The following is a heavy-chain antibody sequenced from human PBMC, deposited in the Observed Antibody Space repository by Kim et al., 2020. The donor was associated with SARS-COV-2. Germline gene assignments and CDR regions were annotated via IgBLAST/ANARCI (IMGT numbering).Heavy chain of an antibody. J-gene: IGHJ6*02. V-gene: IGHV4-34*01. CDR3: ARVFRRFNSTSSTYFYAMDV. CDR2: INDSGAS. D-gene: IGHD6-6*01. CDR1: GGSFSGYY. Sequence: SETLSLTCAVYGGSFSGYYWSWIRQPPGKGLEWIGEINDSGASYYKPSLKSRVTISLDTSKNHLSLRLSSVTTADTAVYFCARVFRRFNSTSSTYFYAMDVWGLGTTVTVSS.